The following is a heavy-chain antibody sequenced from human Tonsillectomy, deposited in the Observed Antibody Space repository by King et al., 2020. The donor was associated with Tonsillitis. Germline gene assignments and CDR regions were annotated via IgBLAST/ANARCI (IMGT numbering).Heavy chain of an antibody. Sequence: VQLVQSGAEVKKPGSSVKVSCKASGGTFSSYAISWVRQAPGQGLEWMGGIIPIFDTRNYAQKFRDRVKISADESTSTVYMASSSLKSEDAAVYYCARGGMDRNWFDPWGQGTLVTVS. D-gene: IGHD2-2*03. J-gene: IGHJ5*02. V-gene: IGHV1-69*12. CDR3: ARGGMDRNWFDP. CDR1: GGTFSSYA. CDR2: IIPIFDTR.